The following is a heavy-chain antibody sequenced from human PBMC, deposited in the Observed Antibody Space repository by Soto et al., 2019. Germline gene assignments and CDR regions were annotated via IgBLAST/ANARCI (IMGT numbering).Heavy chain of an antibody. D-gene: IGHD5-12*01. CDR1: GYSFTSYW. CDR3: ARPVEIATITGAFDI. CDR2: IYPGDSDT. Sequence: EVQLVQSGAEVKKPGESLKISCKGSGYSFTSYWIGWVRQMPGKGLEWMGIIYPGDSDTRYSPAFQGQVTISADKSISPAYLQWSSLKASDTAMYYCARPVEIATITGAFDIWGQGTMVTVSS. J-gene: IGHJ3*02. V-gene: IGHV5-51*01.